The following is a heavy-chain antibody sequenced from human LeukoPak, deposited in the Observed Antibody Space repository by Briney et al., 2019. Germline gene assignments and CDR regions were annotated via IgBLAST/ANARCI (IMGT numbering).Heavy chain of an antibody. J-gene: IGHJ4*02. V-gene: IGHV3-7*01. CDR1: GFTFINYA. CDR2: INEDGSYK. CDR3: ARDATRGGDNDY. Sequence: PGGSLRLSCAASGFTFINYAMTWVRQAPGKGLEWVANINEDGSYKFHADSVKGRLTISRDNAKNSLYLQMNSLRADDTAVYYCARDATRGGDNDYWGQGTRVIVSS. D-gene: IGHD2-21*02.